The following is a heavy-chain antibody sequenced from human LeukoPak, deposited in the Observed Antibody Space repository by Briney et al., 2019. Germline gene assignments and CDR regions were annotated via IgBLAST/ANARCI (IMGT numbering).Heavy chain of an antibody. D-gene: IGHD5-24*01. CDR3: ARDRYGDGFAHLDY. Sequence: ASVTVSCKASGYTFTGYYMHWVRQAPGQGLEWMGWINPNSGGTNYAQKFQGRVTMTRDTSISTAYMELSRLRSDDTAVYYCARDRYGDGFAHLDYWGQGALVTVSS. J-gene: IGHJ4*02. CDR2: INPNSGGT. V-gene: IGHV1-2*02. CDR1: GYTFTGYY.